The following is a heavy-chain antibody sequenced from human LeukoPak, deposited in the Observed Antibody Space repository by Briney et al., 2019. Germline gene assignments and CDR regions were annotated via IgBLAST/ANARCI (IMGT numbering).Heavy chain of an antibody. CDR2: IYYSASA. CDR3: ARQLSHAAYFGYLDP. V-gene: IGHV4-39*01. J-gene: IGHJ5*02. CDR1: GGSISSNNYY. Sequence: SETLSLTCTVSGGSISSNNYYWGWVRQPPGKGLEWIGSIYYSASAYHNPSLNSRLTISVDTSKNQVSLKLSSVTAADTAMYYCARQLSHAAYFGYLDPWGQGILVTVSS. D-gene: IGHD3-16*01.